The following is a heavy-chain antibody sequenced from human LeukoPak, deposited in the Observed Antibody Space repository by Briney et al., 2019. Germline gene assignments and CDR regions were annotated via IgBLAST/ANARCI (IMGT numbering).Heavy chain of an antibody. V-gene: IGHV3-30-3*01. CDR2: ISYDGSNI. Sequence: GTSLRLSCAASGFMLSSFPMHWVRRAPGKGLEWVALISYDGSNIYYADSVKGRFTISRDNSKNTLYLQMSSLRTEDTAVYYCARGHSSSWLRGDYWGQGTLVTVSS. D-gene: IGHD6-13*01. CDR1: GFMLSSFP. CDR3: ARGHSSSWLRGDY. J-gene: IGHJ4*02.